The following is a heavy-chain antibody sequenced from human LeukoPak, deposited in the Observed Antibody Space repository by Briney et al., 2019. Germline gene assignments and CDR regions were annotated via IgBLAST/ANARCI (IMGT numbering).Heavy chain of an antibody. Sequence: PGRSLRLSCAASGFTFSSYGMHWVRQAPGKGLEWVAVIWYDGSNKYYADSVEGRFTISRDNSKNTLYLQMNSLRAEDTAVYYCARDRYNWNGDFDYWGQGTLVTVSS. V-gene: IGHV3-33*01. CDR3: ARDRYNWNGDFDY. D-gene: IGHD1-20*01. J-gene: IGHJ4*02. CDR1: GFTFSSYG. CDR2: IWYDGSNK.